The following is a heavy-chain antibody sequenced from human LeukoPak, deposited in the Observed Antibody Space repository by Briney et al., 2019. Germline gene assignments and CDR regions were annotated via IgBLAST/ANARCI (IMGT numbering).Heavy chain of an antibody. CDR1: GGSISRSTYY. D-gene: IGHD2-2*01. CDR2: ISYSGST. V-gene: IGHV4-39*01. CDR3: ARHGSSTTSLNYFDP. Sequence: SETLSLTCTVSGGSISRSTYYWGWIRQPPGKGLEWIRSISYSGSTYYNPSLKSRVTISVDTSKNQFSLKLSSVSVADTAVYYCARHGSSTTSLNYFDPWGQGTLVTVSS. J-gene: IGHJ5*02.